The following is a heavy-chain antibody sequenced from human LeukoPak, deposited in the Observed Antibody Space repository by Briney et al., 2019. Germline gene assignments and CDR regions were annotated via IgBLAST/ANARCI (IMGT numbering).Heavy chain of an antibody. V-gene: IGHV4-30-4*01. Sequence: PSETLSLTCTVPGGSISSGDYYWSWIRQPPGKGLEWIGYIYYSGSTYYNPSLKSRLTISGDTSKNQFSLRLSSVTAADTAVYYCARGTWSSSIDYWGQGTLVTVSS. J-gene: IGHJ4*02. CDR2: IYYSGST. CDR3: ARGTWSSSIDY. D-gene: IGHD6-6*01. CDR1: GGSISSGDYY.